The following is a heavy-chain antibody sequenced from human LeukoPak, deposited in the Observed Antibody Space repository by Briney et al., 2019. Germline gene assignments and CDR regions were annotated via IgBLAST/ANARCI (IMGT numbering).Heavy chain of an antibody. D-gene: IGHD2-2*01. CDR2: INSSSSYI. CDR1: GFTFSSYS. V-gene: IGHV3-21*01. J-gene: IGHJ4*02. CDR3: ARGPRNIVPGAMYTLFDY. Sequence: GGSLRLSCAASGFTFSSYSMKSVRQAPGKGREWVSSINSSSSYIYYANSVKGRFTISRDNTKNSLYMQMNSLRAEDTAVYYWARGPRNIVPGAMYTLFDYWGQGTLVTVSS.